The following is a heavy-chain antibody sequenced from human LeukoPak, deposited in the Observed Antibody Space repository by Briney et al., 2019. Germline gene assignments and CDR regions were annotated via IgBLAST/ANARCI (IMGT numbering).Heavy chain of an antibody. D-gene: IGHD4-23*01. V-gene: IGHV3-66*02. CDR2: IYIDGST. CDR3: AKLPIY. Sequence: GGSLRLSCAASGFSVGSHYMTWVRQAPGQGLEWVSVIYIDGSTYYADSVEGRFTISRDNTKNTLYLQMNSLRPEDTAVYYCAKLPIYWGQGTLVTVSS. CDR1: GFSVGSHY. J-gene: IGHJ4*02.